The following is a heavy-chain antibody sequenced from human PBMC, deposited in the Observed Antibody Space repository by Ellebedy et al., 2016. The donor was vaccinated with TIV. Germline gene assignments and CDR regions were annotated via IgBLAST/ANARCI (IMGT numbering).Heavy chain of an antibody. Sequence: SETLSLTXAVYGGSFSGHYWSWIRQSPGKGLEWIGEINHSGSTNCKPSLKSRVTISVDTSKNQFSLKLSSVTAADTAVYYCARFVPAWRPYYFDYWGQGTLVTVSS. CDR1: GGSFSGHY. CDR2: INHSGST. D-gene: IGHD6-6*01. CDR3: ARFVPAWRPYYFDY. V-gene: IGHV4-34*01. J-gene: IGHJ4*02.